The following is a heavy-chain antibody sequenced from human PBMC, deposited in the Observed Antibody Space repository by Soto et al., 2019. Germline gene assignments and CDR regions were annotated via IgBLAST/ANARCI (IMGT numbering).Heavy chain of an antibody. CDR1: GYTFTRYY. J-gene: IGHJ5*02. V-gene: IGHV1-46*01. CDR2: INPSGGST. CDR3: ARVAPGIAAAGPRIAFDP. Sequence: ASVKVSCKASGYTFTRYYMHWGRKAPGHGLEWMGIINPSGGSTSYAQKFQGRVTMTRDTSTSTVYMELSSLRSEDTAVYYCARVAPGIAAAGPRIAFDPWGQGTLVTVS. D-gene: IGHD6-13*01.